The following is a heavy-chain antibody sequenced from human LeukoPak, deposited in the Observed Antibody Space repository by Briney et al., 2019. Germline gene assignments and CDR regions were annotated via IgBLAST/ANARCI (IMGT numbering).Heavy chain of an antibody. CDR2: IYYSGST. J-gene: IGHJ4*02. D-gene: IGHD1-14*01. Sequence: PSETLSLTCTVSGGSINSYFWSWIRQPPGKGLEWIGYIYYSGSTNYNPSLKSRVSISIDTSKTQFSLKLSSVTAADTGVYYCARTGPGGYWGQGTMVTVSS. CDR1: GGSINSYF. CDR3: ARTGPGGY. V-gene: IGHV4-59*08.